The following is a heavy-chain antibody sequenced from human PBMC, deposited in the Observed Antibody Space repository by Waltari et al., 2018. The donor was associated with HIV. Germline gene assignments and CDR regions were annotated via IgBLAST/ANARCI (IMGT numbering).Heavy chain of an antibody. D-gene: IGHD4-17*01. J-gene: IGHJ5*02. CDR2: VDPEDGDT. CDR1: GYTFFAYY. V-gene: IGHV1-69-2*01. CDR3: ATGPKYGDSVRNWFDP. Sequence: EVQLVQSGAAVKKPGATAKISCKVSGYTFFAYYLPWVQQAPGKGLAWMGLVDPEDGDTIYAERIQGRITMNADTSTDTAYLELSSLTSEETAVYYCATGPKYGDSVRNWFDPWGLGTLVTVSS.